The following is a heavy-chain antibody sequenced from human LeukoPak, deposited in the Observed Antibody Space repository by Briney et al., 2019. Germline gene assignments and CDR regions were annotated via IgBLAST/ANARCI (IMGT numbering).Heavy chain of an antibody. Sequence: ASVKVSCKASGGTFSSYTISWVRQAPGQGLEWMGIINPSGGSTSYAQKFQGRVTMTRDTSTSTVYMELSSLRSEDTAVYYCASIGYSYGSGDAFDIWGQGTMVTVSS. J-gene: IGHJ3*02. CDR3: ASIGYSYGSGDAFDI. CDR1: GGTFSSYT. CDR2: INPSGGST. D-gene: IGHD5-18*01. V-gene: IGHV1-46*01.